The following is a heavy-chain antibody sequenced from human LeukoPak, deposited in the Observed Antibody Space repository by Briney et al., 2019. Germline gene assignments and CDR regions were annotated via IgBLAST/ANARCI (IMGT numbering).Heavy chain of an antibody. CDR1: GFTFSDYS. D-gene: IGHD2-2*01. J-gene: IGHJ6*03. V-gene: IGHV3-21*01. Sequence: GGSLRLSCAASGFTFSDYSMNWVRQAPGKGLEWVSSISSSSSYIYYADSVKGRFTISRDNAKNSLYLQMNSLRAEDTAVYYCAREGYQLDYYYYYMDVWGKGTTVTISS. CDR3: AREGYQLDYYYYYMDV. CDR2: ISSSSSYI.